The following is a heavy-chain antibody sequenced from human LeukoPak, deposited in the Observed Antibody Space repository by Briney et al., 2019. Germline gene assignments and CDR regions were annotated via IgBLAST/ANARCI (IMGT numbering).Heavy chain of an antibody. J-gene: IGHJ4*02. Sequence: EGSLRLFCAVSGLSLRNVWMNWLRQAPGKGLEWVGLIKRETDGGTTDFAAPVKGRFTISRDDSKNTLYLQMNRLTSEDTAVYYCAQGSGFYYDYWGQGTLVTVSS. CDR1: GLSLRNVW. D-gene: IGHD3-22*01. V-gene: IGHV3-15*07. CDR3: AQGSGFYYDY. CDR2: IKRETDGGTT.